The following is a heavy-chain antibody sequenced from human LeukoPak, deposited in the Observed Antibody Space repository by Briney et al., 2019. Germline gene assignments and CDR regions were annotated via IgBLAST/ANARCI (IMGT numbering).Heavy chain of an antibody. J-gene: IGHJ4*02. Sequence: GGSLRLSCAASGFTFSSYGMHWVHQAPGKGLEWVAVISYDGSNKYYADSVKGRFTISRDNSKNTLYLQMNSLRAEDTAVYYCAKLVLRDGNFDYWGQGTLVTVSS. CDR1: GFTFSSYG. CDR2: ISYDGSNK. V-gene: IGHV3-30*18. CDR3: AKLVLRDGNFDY. D-gene: IGHD2-8*02.